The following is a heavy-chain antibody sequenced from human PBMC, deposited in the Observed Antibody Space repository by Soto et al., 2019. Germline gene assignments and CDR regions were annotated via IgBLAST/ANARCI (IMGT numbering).Heavy chain of an antibody. D-gene: IGHD5-12*01. V-gene: IGHV4-31*03. J-gene: IGHJ4*02. Sequence: PSETLSLTCTVSGGSISSGGYYWSWIRQHPGKGLEWIGYIYYSGSTYYNPSLKSRVTISVDTSKNQFSLKLSSVTAADTAVYYCASSGYDYMYYFDYWGQGTLGTVSS. CDR3: ASSGYDYMYYFDY. CDR1: GGSISSGGYY. CDR2: IYYSGST.